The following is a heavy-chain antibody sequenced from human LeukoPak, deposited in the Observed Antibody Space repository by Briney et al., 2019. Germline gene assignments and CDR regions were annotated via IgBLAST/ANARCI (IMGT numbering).Heavy chain of an antibody. CDR3: ARSAGHCSNGICFTDYYMDV. CDR1: GYTFTSYG. J-gene: IGHJ6*03. Sequence: EASVKVSCKASGYTFTSYGISWVRQAPGQGLEWMGWISAYNGNTNYAQKFQGRVTMTRDTSVSTAYMDLSSVTSDDSAVYFCARSAGHCSNGICFTDYYMDVWGRGTTVTVSS. V-gene: IGHV1-18*01. CDR2: ISAYNGNT. D-gene: IGHD2-8*01.